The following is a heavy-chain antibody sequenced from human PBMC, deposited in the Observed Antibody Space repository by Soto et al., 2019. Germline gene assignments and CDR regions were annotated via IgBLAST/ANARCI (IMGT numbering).Heavy chain of an antibody. CDR2: INHSGST. V-gene: IGHV4-34*01. CDR3: AREGVVPYYYYYMDV. J-gene: IGHJ6*03. CDR1: GGSFSGYY. D-gene: IGHD3-3*01. Sequence: SETLSLTCAVYGGSFSGYYWSWIRQPPGKGLEWIGEINHSGSTNYNPSLKSRVTISVDTSKNQFSLKLSSVTAADTAVYYCAREGVVPYYYYYMDVWGKGTTVTVSS.